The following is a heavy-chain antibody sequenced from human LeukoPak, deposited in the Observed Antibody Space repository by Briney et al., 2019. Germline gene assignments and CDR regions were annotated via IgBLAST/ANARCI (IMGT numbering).Heavy chain of an antibody. CDR1: GGTFSSYA. Sequence: ASVKVSCKASGGTFSSYAISWVRQAPGQGLEWMGGIIPIFGTANYAQKFQGRVTITADESTSTAYMELSSLRSEDTAVYYCARGGDSYGPLHQFDYWGQGTLVTVSS. J-gene: IGHJ4*02. CDR3: ARGGDSYGPLHQFDY. CDR2: IIPIFGTA. D-gene: IGHD5-18*01. V-gene: IGHV1-69*13.